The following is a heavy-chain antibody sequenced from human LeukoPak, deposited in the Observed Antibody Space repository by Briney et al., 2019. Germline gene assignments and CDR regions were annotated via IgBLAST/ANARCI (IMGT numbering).Heavy chain of an antibody. CDR2: ISYDGSNK. V-gene: IGHV3-30*04. J-gene: IGHJ4*02. CDR1: GFTFSSYA. D-gene: IGHD3-16*01. CDR3: ARGYDYFDY. Sequence: PGGSLRLSCAASGFTFSSYAMLWVRQAPGKGLEWVAVISYDGSNKYYADSVKGRFTISRDNSKNTLYLQMNSLRAEDTAVYYCARGYDYFDYWGQGTLVTVSS.